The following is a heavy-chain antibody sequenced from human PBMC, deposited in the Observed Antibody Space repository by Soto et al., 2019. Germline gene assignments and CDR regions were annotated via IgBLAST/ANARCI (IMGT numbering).Heavy chain of an antibody. Sequence: QVQLVQSGVEVKEPGASVKVSCKASGYTFTQHGISWVRQAPGQGLEWMGWISAYYGNTNYAQKIQGRVTMTTGSSTSTAYMEPRSLSTDDTAVYYCARGGDSDGSQYYYGMGVWGQGPTVTVSS. CDR1: GYTFTQHG. CDR3: ARGGDSDGSQYYYGMGV. CDR2: ISAYYGNT. V-gene: IGHV1-18*01. J-gene: IGHJ6*02. D-gene: IGHD3-22*01.